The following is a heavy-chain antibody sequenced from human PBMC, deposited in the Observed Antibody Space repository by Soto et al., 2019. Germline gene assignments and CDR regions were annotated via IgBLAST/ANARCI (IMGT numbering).Heavy chain of an antibody. Sequence: GGSLIVSCAAAGVSFSDYYMILLRPAPGKGLEWVSYISSRSSYTKYADSVKGRFTVSRDNSRSTVYLELNNLSAEDTAVYHCAKNQGVELVPLATVDWFDPWGQGALVTVSS. D-gene: IGHD1-26*01. CDR1: GVSFSDYY. CDR3: AKNQGVELVPLATVDWFDP. V-gene: IGHV3-11*03. J-gene: IGHJ5*02. CDR2: ISSRSSYT.